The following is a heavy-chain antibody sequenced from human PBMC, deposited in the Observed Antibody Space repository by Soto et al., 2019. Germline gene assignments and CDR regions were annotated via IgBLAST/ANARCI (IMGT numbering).Heavy chain of an antibody. J-gene: IGHJ4*02. CDR3: ARRGSGSPPFYFDF. Sequence: GSLRLSCTASGFTFSTYGMSWVRQAPGKGLDWVSAISGSGGTASYAASVRGRFTISRDNSKNTLYLQMDSLRVEDTAVYYCARRGSGSPPFYFDFWGQGTQVTVSS. CDR1: GFTFSTYG. CDR2: ISGSGGTA. V-gene: IGHV3-23*01. D-gene: IGHD1-26*01.